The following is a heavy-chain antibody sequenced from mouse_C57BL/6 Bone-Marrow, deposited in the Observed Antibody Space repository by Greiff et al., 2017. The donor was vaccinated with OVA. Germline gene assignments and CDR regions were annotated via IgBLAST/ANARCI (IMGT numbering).Heavy chain of an antibody. CDR2: IYPRSGNT. D-gene: IGHD2-4*01. V-gene: IGHV1-81*01. CDR1: GYTFTSYG. Sequence: VQLQQSGAELARPGASVKLSCKASGYTFTSYGISWVKQRTGQGLEWIGGIYPRSGNTYYNEKFKGKATLTADKSSSTAYMELRSLTSEDSAVDFCAREGDYHYFDYWGQGTTLTVSS. J-gene: IGHJ2*01. CDR3: AREGDYHYFDY.